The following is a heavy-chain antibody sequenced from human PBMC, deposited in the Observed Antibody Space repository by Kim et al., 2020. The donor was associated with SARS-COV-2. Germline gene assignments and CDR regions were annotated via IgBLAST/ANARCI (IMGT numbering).Heavy chain of an antibody. Sequence: GGSLRLSCAASGFTFSSYWMSWVRQAPGKGLEWVANIKQDGSEKYYVDSVKGRFTISRDNAKNSLYLQMNSLRAEDTAVYYCASSLDWNLPSGFDPWGQGTLVTVSS. CDR1: GFTFSSYW. CDR2: IKQDGSEK. J-gene: IGHJ5*02. CDR3: ASSLDWNLPSGFDP. V-gene: IGHV3-7*01. D-gene: IGHD1-1*01.